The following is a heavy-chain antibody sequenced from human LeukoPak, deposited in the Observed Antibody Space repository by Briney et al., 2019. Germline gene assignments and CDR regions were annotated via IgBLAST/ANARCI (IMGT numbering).Heavy chain of an antibody. J-gene: IGHJ3*02. CDR2: VGGSGGST. V-gene: IGHV3-23*01. CDR1: GFSFRDYA. CDR3: ARDKAFDI. Sequence: GGSLRLSCEASGFSFRDYAMNWVRQAPGKGLEWVASVGGSGGSTYYADSVKGRFTISRDNSKNTLYLQMNSLRAEDTAVYYCARDKAFDIWGQGTMVTVSS.